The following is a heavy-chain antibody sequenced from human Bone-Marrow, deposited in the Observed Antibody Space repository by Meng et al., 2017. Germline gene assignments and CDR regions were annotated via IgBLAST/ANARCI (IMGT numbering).Heavy chain of an antibody. Sequence: VQLHPPGPGRVQPQPTPSLTLSLAGDSVSRNSAAWNWIRQSPSKGLEWLGRTYYRSKWYNDYAVSVKSRITINPDTSKNQFSLQLNSVTPEDTAVYYCARVGAQLFDYWGQGTLVTVSS. V-gene: IGHV6-1*01. J-gene: IGHJ4*02. CDR1: GDSVSRNSAA. CDR2: TYYRSKWYN. D-gene: IGHD1-26*01. CDR3: ARVGAQLFDY.